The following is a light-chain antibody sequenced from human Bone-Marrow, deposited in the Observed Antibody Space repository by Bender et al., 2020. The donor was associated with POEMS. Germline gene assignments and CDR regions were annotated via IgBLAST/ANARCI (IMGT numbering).Light chain of an antibody. J-gene: IGLJ1*01. Sequence: QSALTQPASVSGSPGQSITISCTGTGSDIGSYNLVSWYQQHPGKAPKLMISEVSKRPSGVPDRFSGSKSGTSASLAISGLQSEDEADYYCAAWDDSLKGHYVFGTGTKVTV. CDR3: AAWDDSLKGHYV. V-gene: IGLV2-14*02. CDR2: EVS. CDR1: GSDIGSYNL.